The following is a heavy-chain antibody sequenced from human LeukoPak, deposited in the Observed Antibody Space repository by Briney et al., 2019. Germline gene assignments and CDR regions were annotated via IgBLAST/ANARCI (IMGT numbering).Heavy chain of an antibody. CDR3: ASGRYSYGPRPFDY. V-gene: IGHV1-69*13. CDR2: IIPIFGTA. D-gene: IGHD5-18*01. Sequence: SVKVSCKASGYTFSSYAISWVRQAPGQGLEWMGGIIPIFGTANYAQKFQGRVTITADESTSTAYMELSSLRSEDTAVYYCASGRYSYGPRPFDYWGQGTLVTVSS. J-gene: IGHJ4*02. CDR1: GYTFSSYA.